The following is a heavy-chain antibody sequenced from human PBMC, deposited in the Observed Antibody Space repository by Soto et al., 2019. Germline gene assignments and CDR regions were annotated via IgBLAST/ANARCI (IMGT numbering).Heavy chain of an antibody. Sequence: GGSLRLSCAASGFTVSSNYMSWVRQAPGKGLEWVSVIYSGGSTYYADSVKGRFTISRHNSKNTLYLQMNSLRAEDTAVYYCARVGRGTSSSWSSYFDYWGQGTLVTVSS. CDR3: ARVGRGTSSSWSSYFDY. D-gene: IGHD6-13*01. J-gene: IGHJ4*02. V-gene: IGHV3-53*04. CDR1: GFTVSSNY. CDR2: IYSGGST.